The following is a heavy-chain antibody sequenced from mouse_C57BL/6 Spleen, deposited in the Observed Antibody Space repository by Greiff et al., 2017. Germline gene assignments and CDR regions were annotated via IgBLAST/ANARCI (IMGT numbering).Heavy chain of an antibody. J-gene: IGHJ3*01. D-gene: IGHD1-1*01. CDR3: ARHRRDYGSSSWFAY. CDR2: MSGGGGNT. V-gene: IGHV5-9*01. Sequence: EVQVVESGGGLVKPGGSLILSCAATGFTFRSYTMSWVRQPPVKRLEWVATMSGGGGNTYYPGSVKGRFTISRDNAKNTLYLQMSSLRSEDTALYYCARHRRDYGSSSWFAYWGQGTLVTVSA. CDR1: GFTFRSYT.